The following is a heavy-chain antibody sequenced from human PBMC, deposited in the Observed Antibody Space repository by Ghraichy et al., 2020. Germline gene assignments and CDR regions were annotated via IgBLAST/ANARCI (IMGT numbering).Heavy chain of an antibody. CDR3: ARGGHLIAARNYYMDV. CDR2: INAGNGNT. CDR1: GYTFTSYA. J-gene: IGHJ6*03. V-gene: IGHV1-3*01. D-gene: IGHD6-6*01. Sequence: ASVKVSCKASGYTFTSYAMHWVRQAPGQRLEWMGWINAGNGNTKYSQKFQGRVTITRDTSASTAYMELSSLRSEDTAVYYCARGGHLIAARNYYMDVWGKGTTVTVSS.